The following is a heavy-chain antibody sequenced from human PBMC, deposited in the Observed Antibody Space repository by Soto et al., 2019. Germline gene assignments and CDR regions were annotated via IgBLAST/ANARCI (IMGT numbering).Heavy chain of an antibody. J-gene: IGHJ6*02. D-gene: IGHD3-3*01. Sequence: SDTVSLACTVSGGSVSSGSYYGSWIRQPPGKGLEWIGYIYYSGSTNYNPSLKSRVTISVDTSKNQFSLKLSSVTAADTAVYYCARAPPVDYDFWSGYVMDVWGQGTTVTVSS. CDR2: IYYSGST. V-gene: IGHV4-61*01. CDR3: ARAPPVDYDFWSGYVMDV. CDR1: GGSVSSGSYY.